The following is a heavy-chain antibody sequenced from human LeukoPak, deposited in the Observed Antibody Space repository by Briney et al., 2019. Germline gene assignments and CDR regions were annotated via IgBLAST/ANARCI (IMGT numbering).Heavy chain of an antibody. CDR2: IIPIFGTA. CDR3: AREPAMVRGDRYFDY. V-gene: IGHV1-69*13. CDR1: GGTFSSYV. Sequence: ASVKVSCKASGGTFSSYVISWVRQAPGQGLELVGGIIPIFGTAKYAQKFQGRVTITADEDSSKAYMELSSLSPEDTAVYYCAREPAMVRGDRYFDYWGQGTLVTVSS. D-gene: IGHD3-10*01. J-gene: IGHJ4*02.